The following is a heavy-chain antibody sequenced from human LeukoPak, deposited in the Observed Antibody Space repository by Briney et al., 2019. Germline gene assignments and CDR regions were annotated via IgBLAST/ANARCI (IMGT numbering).Heavy chain of an antibody. CDR1: GGCISTYY. J-gene: IGHJ4*02. CDR3: ARGGGGYAFDY. CDR2: IYYSGST. D-gene: IGHD5-12*01. V-gene: IGHV4-59*01. Sequence: SETLSLTCTVSGGCISTYYWSWIRQPPGKGLEWIGHIYYSGSTNYNPSLKSRVTMSVDTSKNQFSLKLSSVTAADTAVYYCARGGGGYAFDYWGQGTLVTVSS.